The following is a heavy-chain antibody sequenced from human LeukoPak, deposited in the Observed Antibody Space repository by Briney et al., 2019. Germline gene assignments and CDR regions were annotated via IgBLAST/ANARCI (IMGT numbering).Heavy chain of an antibody. J-gene: IGHJ3*02. CDR2: ISYDGSNK. CDR1: GFTFSSYA. D-gene: IGHD3-10*01. Sequence: GGSLRLSCAASGFTFSSYAMHWVRQAPGKGLEWVAVISYDGSNKYYADSVKGRFTISRDNSKNTLYLQMNSLRAEDTAVYYCAKLWFGDNHDAFDIWGQGTMVTVSS. CDR3: AKLWFGDNHDAFDI. V-gene: IGHV3-30*04.